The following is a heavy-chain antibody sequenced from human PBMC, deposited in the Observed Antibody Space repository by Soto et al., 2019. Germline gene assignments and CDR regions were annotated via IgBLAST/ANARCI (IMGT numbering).Heavy chain of an antibody. CDR1: GFTFSSYG. Sequence: QVQLVESGGGVVQPGRSLRLSCAASGFTFSSYGMHWVRQAPGKGLEWVAVISYDGSNKYYADSVKGRFTISRDNSKNALYLQMNSLRAEDTAVYYCAKEGYWISTSSPYGMDVWGQGTTVTVSS. D-gene: IGHD2-2*01. CDR2: ISYDGSNK. J-gene: IGHJ6*02. V-gene: IGHV3-30*18. CDR3: AKEGYWISTSSPYGMDV.